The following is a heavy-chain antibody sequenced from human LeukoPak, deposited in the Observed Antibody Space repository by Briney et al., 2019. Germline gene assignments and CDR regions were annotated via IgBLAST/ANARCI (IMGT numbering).Heavy chain of an antibody. V-gene: IGHV3-7*04. CDR1: GFTFISYW. CDR2: ISQDGTES. CDR3: ARDSTGTVFDL. J-gene: IGHJ4*02. Sequence: GSLRLSCVASGFTFISYWMTWVRQAPGKGLEWVAQISQDGTESYSVDSVRGRFTISRDNAKNSVYQQMNSLRPEDTAVYYCARDSTGTVFDLWGQGTLVTVSS. D-gene: IGHD1-1*01.